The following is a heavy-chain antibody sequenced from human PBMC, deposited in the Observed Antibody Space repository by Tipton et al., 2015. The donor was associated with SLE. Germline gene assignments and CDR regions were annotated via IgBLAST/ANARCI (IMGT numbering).Heavy chain of an antibody. V-gene: IGHV4-31*03. CDR1: GGSVSSDNYY. CDR3: ARDPYNGEGY. CDR2: IHYSGTT. D-gene: IGHD1-1*01. J-gene: IGHJ4*02. Sequence: TLSLTCTVSGGSVSSDNYYWSWVRQHPVKGLEWIGYIHYSGTTYYNPSLKSRVSISLDTSENQFSLKLSSVTAADTAVYYCARDPYNGEGYWGQGTLVTVSA.